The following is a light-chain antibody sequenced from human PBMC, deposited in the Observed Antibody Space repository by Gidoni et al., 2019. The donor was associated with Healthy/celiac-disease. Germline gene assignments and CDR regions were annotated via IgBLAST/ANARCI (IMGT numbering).Light chain of an antibody. CDR2: QDS. J-gene: IGLJ2*01. V-gene: IGLV3-1*01. CDR3: QAWDSSTAV. Sequence: SYELTQPPSVSVSPGQTASIPCSGDKLGDKYACLYQQKPGQSPVLVIYQDSKRPSGIPERFSGSNSGNTATLTISGTQAMDEADYYCQAWDSSTAVFGGGTKLTV. CDR1: KLGDKY.